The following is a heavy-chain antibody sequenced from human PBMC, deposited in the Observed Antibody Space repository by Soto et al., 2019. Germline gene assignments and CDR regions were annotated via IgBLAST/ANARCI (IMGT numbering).Heavy chain of an antibody. CDR2: INADSGEP. D-gene: IGHD2-8*02. CDR1: GFSSTTYA. J-gene: IGHJ4*02. CDR3: GVSSGLDF. V-gene: IGHV1-18*01. Sequence: QVQLVQSGPEVKRPGSSVKISCKASGFSSTTYAFSWVRRAPGQGLEWMGLINADSGEPRYAQKFQGRVAMTTDTSTRTAYMELWGLTSDDTAVYYCGVSSGLDFWGQGTRVTVSS.